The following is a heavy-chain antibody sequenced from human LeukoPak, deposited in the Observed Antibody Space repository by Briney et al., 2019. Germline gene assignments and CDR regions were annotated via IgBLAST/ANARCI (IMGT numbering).Heavy chain of an antibody. Sequence: GGSLRLSCAASGFTVSSNYMNWVRQAPGRGLEWVSVIHSGGSTYYADSVKGRFTISRDNSKNTLYLQMNNLKAEDTAVYYCARDGGTYYYGSGSSHDAFDMWGQGTMVTVSS. V-gene: IGHV3-66*01. CDR2: IHSGGST. CDR1: GFTVSSNY. J-gene: IGHJ3*02. CDR3: ARDGGTYYYGSGSSHDAFDM. D-gene: IGHD3-10*01.